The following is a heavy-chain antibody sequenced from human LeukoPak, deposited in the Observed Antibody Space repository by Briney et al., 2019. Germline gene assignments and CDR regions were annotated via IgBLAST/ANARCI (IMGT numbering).Heavy chain of an antibody. J-gene: IGHJ4*02. D-gene: IGHD2-15*01. Sequence: ASVKVSCKASGGTFSSYAISWVRQAPGQGLEWMGWINTNTGNPTYAQGFTGRFVFSLDTSVSTAYLQISSLKAEDTAMYYCAREGYCSGGSCYFWYFDYWGQGTLVTVSS. CDR2: INTNTGNP. CDR3: AREGYCSGGSCYFWYFDY. CDR1: GGTFSSYA. V-gene: IGHV7-4-1*02.